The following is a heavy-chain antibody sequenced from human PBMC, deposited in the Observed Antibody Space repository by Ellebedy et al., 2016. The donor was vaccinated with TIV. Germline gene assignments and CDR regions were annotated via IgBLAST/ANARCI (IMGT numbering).Heavy chain of an antibody. J-gene: IGHJ6*02. V-gene: IGHV1-69*13. Sequence: SSVKVSCXAFGGIFNSFSINWVRQAPGQGLEWMGEIISVVGKVTYAQKFQGRITITADGSTSTAYMDLSSLRSDDTAVYYCARAPFPDYGVHYGVDVWGQGTTVTVSS. CDR2: IISVVGKV. CDR1: GGIFNSFS. CDR3: ARAPFPDYGVHYGVDV. D-gene: IGHD4-17*01.